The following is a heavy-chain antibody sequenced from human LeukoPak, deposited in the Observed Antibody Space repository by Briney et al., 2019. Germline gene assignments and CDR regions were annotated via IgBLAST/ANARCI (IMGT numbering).Heavy chain of an antibody. D-gene: IGHD4-17*01. CDR1: GGSISSYY. CDR3: ARGTDLNFDY. CDR2: IYYSGST. V-gene: IGHV4-59*01. Sequence: SETLSLTCTVSGGSISSYYWSWIRQPPGKGLEWIGYIYYSGSTNYNPSLKSRVTISVDTSKNQFSLKLSSATAADTAVYYCARGTDLNFDYWGQGTLVTVSS. J-gene: IGHJ4*02.